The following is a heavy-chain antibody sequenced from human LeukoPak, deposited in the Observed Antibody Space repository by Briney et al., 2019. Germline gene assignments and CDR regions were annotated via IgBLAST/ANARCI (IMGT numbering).Heavy chain of an antibody. V-gene: IGHV1-18*01. CDR2: ISAYNGNT. Sequence: ASVKVSCKASGYTFTSYGISWVRQAPGQGLEWMGWISAYNGNTNYARKLQGRVTMTTDTSTSTAYMELRSLRSDDTAVYYCARDLWGSSSWVLGPGGIGTFDYWGQGTLVTVSS. D-gene: IGHD6-13*01. CDR3: ARDLWGSSSWVLGPGGIGTFDY. J-gene: IGHJ4*02. CDR1: GYTFTSYG.